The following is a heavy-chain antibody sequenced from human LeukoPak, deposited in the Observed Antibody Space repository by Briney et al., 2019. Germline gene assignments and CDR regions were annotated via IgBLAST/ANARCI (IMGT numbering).Heavy chain of an antibody. CDR1: GFTFSSYW. CDR2: IKRDGSVT. Sequence: GGSLRLSCAASGFTFSSYWMTWVRQAPGKGLEWVANIKRDGSVTNYVESVRGRFTISRDNVKNSLFLQMDSLTAEVTAVYYCAGDSTYSKSSDHYYDVFDIWGQGTMVAVSS. D-gene: IGHD6-19*01. J-gene: IGHJ3*02. CDR3: AGDSTYSKSSDHYYDVFDI. V-gene: IGHV3-7*01.